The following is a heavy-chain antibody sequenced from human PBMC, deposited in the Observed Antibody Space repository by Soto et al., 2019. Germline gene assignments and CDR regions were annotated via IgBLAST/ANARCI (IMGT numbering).Heavy chain of an antibody. D-gene: IGHD6-19*01. Sequence: PGGSLRLSCAASGFTFSSYAMHWVRQAPGKELEWVAVISYDGSNKYYADSVKGRFTISRDNSKNTLYLQMNSLRAEDTAVYYCARDYSSGWYDAFDIWGQGTMVTVSS. CDR3: ARDYSSGWYDAFDI. CDR1: GFTFSSYA. J-gene: IGHJ3*02. CDR2: ISYDGSNK. V-gene: IGHV3-30-3*01.